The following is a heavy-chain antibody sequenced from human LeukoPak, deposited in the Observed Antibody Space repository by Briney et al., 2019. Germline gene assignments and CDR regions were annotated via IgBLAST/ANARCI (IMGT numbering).Heavy chain of an antibody. D-gene: IGHD6-13*01. CDR1: GGSISSYY. V-gene: IGHV4-59*08. CDR2: IYYSGST. CDR3: ASSSWYFGNFDY. Sequence: SETLSLTCTVSGGSISSYYWSWIRQPPGKGLEWIGYIYYSGSTNYNPSLKSRVTISVNTSKNQLSLKLSSVTAADTAVYYCASSSWYFGNFDYWGQGTLVTVSS. J-gene: IGHJ4*02.